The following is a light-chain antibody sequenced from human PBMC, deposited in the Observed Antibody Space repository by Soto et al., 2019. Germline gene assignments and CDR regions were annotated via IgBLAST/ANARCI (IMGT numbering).Light chain of an antibody. Sequence: EIVMTQSPATLSVSPGERATLSCRASQSVSSNLAWYQQKPGQAPRLLIYGSSTRATGIPARFNGSGSGTEFTLTISSLEFEDFAVYYCQRYNNWPRGTFGQGTKLEIK. CDR3: QRYNNWPRGT. CDR2: GSS. J-gene: IGKJ2*02. V-gene: IGKV3-15*01. CDR1: QSVSSN.